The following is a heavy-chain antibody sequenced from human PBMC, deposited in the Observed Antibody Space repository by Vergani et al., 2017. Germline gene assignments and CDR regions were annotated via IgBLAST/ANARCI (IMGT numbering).Heavy chain of an antibody. CDR2: VDPEDGET. D-gene: IGHD6-6*01. CDR1: GYTFTDYY. V-gene: IGHV1-69-2*01. Sequence: EVQLVQSGAEVKKPGATVKISCKVSGYTFTDYYMHWVQQAPGKGLEWMGLVDPEDGETIYAEKFQGRVTITADTSTDTAYRELSRLRSEDTAVYYCARKRAARGSYYYYGMDVWGQGTTVTVSS. J-gene: IGHJ6*02. CDR3: ARKRAARGSYYYYGMDV.